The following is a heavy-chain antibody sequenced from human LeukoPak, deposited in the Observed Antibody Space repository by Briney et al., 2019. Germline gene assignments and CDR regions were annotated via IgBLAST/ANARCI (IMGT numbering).Heavy chain of an antibody. CDR2: IYHSGST. Sequence: SETLSLTCTVSGGSISTYYWSWIRQPPGKGLEWIGYIYHSGSTKYNPSLKSRVTISVDTSKNQFSLKLSSVTAADTAVYYCARGRSGSYRYYYYYYMDVWGKGTTVTISS. D-gene: IGHD3-10*01. CDR3: ARGRSGSYRYYYYYYMDV. V-gene: IGHV4-59*12. J-gene: IGHJ6*03. CDR1: GGSISTYY.